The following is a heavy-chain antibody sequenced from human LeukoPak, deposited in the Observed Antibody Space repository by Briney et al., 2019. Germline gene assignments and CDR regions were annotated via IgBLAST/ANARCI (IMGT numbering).Heavy chain of an antibody. CDR3: ARGQYYYDSSGYREESDY. CDR2: IYHSGST. CDR1: GYSISSGYY. J-gene: IGHJ4*02. D-gene: IGHD3-22*01. V-gene: IGHV4-38-2*02. Sequence: SETLSLTCTVSGYSISSGYYWGWIRQPPGKGLEWIGSIYHSGSTYYNTSLKSRVTISVDTSNNQFSLKLSSVTAADTAVYYCARGQYYYDSSGYREESDYWGQGTLVTVSS.